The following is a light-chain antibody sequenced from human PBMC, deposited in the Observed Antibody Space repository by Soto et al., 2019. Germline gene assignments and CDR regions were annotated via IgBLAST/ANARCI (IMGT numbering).Light chain of an antibody. CDR3: QQYDSYPFT. Sequence: DIQMTQSPSSLSASVGDRVTITCRASQGIRNYLAWLQQKPGKAPKSLIYGASNLQSGVPSKFSGSGSGTEFTLTISSLQPEDFATYYCQQYDSYPFTFGPGTRVDVK. CDR2: GAS. V-gene: IGKV1-16*02. J-gene: IGKJ3*01. CDR1: QGIRNY.